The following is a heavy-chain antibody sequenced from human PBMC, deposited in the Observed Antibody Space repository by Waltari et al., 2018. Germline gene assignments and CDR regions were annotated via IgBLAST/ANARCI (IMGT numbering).Heavy chain of an antibody. CDR3: AKGPATRTNWFDP. D-gene: IGHD1-26*01. Sequence: EVQLLESGGGLEQPGGSLRLSCVASGFTFSSYDMSWVRQAPGKGLEWVSVACVGGGKTYYADSVKGRFTISRDDSKNTLYLQMNSLRVEDTAVYYCAKGPATRTNWFDPWGQGTLVTVSS. CDR2: ACVGGGKT. CDR1: GFTFSSYD. V-gene: IGHV3-23*01. J-gene: IGHJ5*02.